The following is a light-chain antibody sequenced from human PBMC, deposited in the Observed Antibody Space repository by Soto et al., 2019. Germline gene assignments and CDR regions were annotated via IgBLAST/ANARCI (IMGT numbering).Light chain of an antibody. CDR3: QVWDTINDHVV. Sequence: SYELTQPPSVSVAPGQTARIPCGGNNIDTKSVNWYQQKPGQAPVLVVYDDSARPSGTPERFSGSNSGNTATLTISRVEVGDEADFYCQVWDTINDHVVFGGGTKLTVL. CDR1: NIDTKS. J-gene: IGLJ2*01. V-gene: IGLV3-21*02. CDR2: DDS.